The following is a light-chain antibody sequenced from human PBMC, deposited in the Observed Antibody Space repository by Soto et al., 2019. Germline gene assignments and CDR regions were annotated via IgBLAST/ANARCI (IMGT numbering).Light chain of an antibody. CDR2: QTS. V-gene: IGKV3-11*01. Sequence: EIVLTQSPATLSSFPGDRVTLSCRASQYINTRLAWYQHRPGQAPRLLIDQTSLRAAGIPARFSASGSGTDFTLTISDVQPEDFALYSCHQRQSWPRTFGQGTKVDI. J-gene: IGKJ1*01. CDR1: QYINTR. CDR3: HQRQSWPRT.